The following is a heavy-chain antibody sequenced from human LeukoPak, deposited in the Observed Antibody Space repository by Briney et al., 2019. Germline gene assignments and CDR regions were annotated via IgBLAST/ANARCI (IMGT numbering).Heavy chain of an antibody. J-gene: IGHJ3*02. CDR1: GFTFSSYA. Sequence: GGSLRLSCAASGFTFSSYAMSWVRQAPGKGLEWVSAISGSRGSTYYADSVKGRFTISRDNSKNTLYLQMNSLRAEDTAVYYCAKDLSESYGDYGTSGAFDIWGQGTLVTVSS. CDR2: ISGSRGST. V-gene: IGHV3-23*01. CDR3: AKDLSESYGDYGTSGAFDI. D-gene: IGHD4-17*01.